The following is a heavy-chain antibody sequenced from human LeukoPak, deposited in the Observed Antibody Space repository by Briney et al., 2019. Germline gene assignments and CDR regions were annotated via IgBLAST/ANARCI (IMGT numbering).Heavy chain of an antibody. V-gene: IGHV4-59*12. CDR1: GGSISSYY. CDR2: ISHSGGT. D-gene: IGHD3-22*01. Sequence: PSETLSLTCTVSGGSISSYYWSWIRQPPGEGLEWIAYISHSGGTNYNPSLKSRVTISVDTSKNQFSLKLSSVTAADTAVYYCARVPYDHSQPMYYYYYYMDVWGTGTTVTVSS. CDR3: ARVPYDHSQPMYYYYYYMDV. J-gene: IGHJ6*03.